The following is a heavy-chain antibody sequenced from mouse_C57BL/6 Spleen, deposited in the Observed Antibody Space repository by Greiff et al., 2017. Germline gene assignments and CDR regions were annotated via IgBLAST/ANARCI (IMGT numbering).Heavy chain of an antibody. V-gene: IGHV1-50*01. J-gene: IGHJ2*01. CDR3: ARRADGYSRLYFDY. Sequence: VQLQQPGAELVKPGASVQLSCKASGYTFTSYWMQWVKQRPGQGLEWIGEIDPSDSYTNYNQKFKGKATLTVDTSPSTAYMQLSSLTSEDSAVYYCARRADGYSRLYFDYWGQGTTLTVSS. D-gene: IGHD2-3*01. CDR1: GYTFTSYW. CDR2: IDPSDSYT.